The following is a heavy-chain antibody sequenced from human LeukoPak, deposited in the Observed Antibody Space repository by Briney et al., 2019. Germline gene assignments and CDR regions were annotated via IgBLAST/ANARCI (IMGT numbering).Heavy chain of an antibody. Sequence: SDTLSLTCSVSGDSISSDYYYWSWIRQLPGKGLEWIGYVHHSGSAFYKPSLKSRVTISVAPSTRQFSLEMHSVTAADTAVYYCARDHRTGVSLHFFDYWGQGKLVTVSS. J-gene: IGHJ4*02. D-gene: IGHD1-1*01. CDR1: GDSISSDYYY. CDR3: ARDHRTGVSLHFFDY. V-gene: IGHV4-31*02. CDR2: VHHSGSA.